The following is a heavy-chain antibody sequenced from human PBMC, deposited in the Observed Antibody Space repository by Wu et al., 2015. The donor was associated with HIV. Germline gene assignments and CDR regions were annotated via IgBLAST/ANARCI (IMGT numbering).Heavy chain of an antibody. V-gene: IGHV1-8*01. D-gene: IGHD3-16*01. J-gene: IGHJ4*02. Sequence: QVQLVQSGAEVKKPGASVKVSCKASGYTFTSYDINWVRQATGQGLEWMGWMNPNSGNTGYAQKFQGRVTMTRNTSISTAYMELSSLRSEDTAVYYCAAEGIYGLGLGVDYVGPGNAGHRSP. CDR2: MNPNSGNT. CDR3: AAEGIYGLGLGVDY. CDR1: GYTFTSYD.